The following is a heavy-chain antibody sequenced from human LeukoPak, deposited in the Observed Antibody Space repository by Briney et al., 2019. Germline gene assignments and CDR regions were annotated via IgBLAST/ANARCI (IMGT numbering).Heavy chain of an antibody. D-gene: IGHD3-22*01. Sequence: PSETLSLTCTVSGGSISSSSYYWGWIRQPPGKGLEWIGSIYYSGSTYYNPSLKSRVTISVDTSKNQFSLKLSSVTAADTAVYYCASTARDSSGYYIYYFDYWGQGTLVTVSS. CDR3: ASTARDSSGYYIYYFDY. CDR1: GGSISSSSYY. V-gene: IGHV4-39*01. J-gene: IGHJ4*02. CDR2: IYYSGST.